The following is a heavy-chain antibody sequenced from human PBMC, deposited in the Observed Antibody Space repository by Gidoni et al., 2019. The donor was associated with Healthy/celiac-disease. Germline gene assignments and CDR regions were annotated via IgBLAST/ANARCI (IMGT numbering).Heavy chain of an antibody. CDR3: ARDIIEVGATWD. V-gene: IGHV3-11*04. J-gene: IGHJ4*02. D-gene: IGHD1-26*01. CDR1: GFTFSDYY. CDR2: IRSSGTTR. Sequence: QVQLVESGGGFVKPGGSLKLSFAVSGFTFSDYYMSWIRQAPGKGLDWVAYIRSSGTTRYCADSVKGRFTISRDNAKNSMYLQMNSLRAEDTAVYYCARDIIEVGATWDWGQGTLVTVSS.